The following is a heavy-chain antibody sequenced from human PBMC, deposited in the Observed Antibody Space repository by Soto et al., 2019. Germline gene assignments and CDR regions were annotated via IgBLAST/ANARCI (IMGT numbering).Heavy chain of an antibody. V-gene: IGHV3-23*01. Sequence: GGSLRLSCAASEFTFSNYAMSWVRQAPGKGLEWVSAISYGGGTTYYADSVKGRFTISRGNAKNSLFLQMNSLRAEDTALYYCGKDLSPGGMDVWGQGTSVTVSS. CDR2: ISYGGGTT. CDR3: GKDLSPGGMDV. CDR1: EFTFSNYA. J-gene: IGHJ6*02.